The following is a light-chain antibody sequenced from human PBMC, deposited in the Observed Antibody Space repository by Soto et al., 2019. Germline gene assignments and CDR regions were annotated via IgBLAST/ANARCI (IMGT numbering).Light chain of an antibody. CDR1: QSISSW. CDR3: QQYHSYFST. J-gene: IGKJ1*01. Sequence: DIQMTQSPSTLSASVGDRVTITCRASQSISSWLAWYQQKPGKAPKLLICDASSLESGVPSRFSGSGSGTEFTLTISSLQPDDFATYYCQQYHSYFSTFGQGTKVDIK. V-gene: IGKV1-5*01. CDR2: DAS.